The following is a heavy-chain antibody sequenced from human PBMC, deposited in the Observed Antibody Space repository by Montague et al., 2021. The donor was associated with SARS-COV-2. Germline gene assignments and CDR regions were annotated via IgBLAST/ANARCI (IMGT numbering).Heavy chain of an antibody. V-gene: IGHV4-34*01. CDR1: GGSFSGYY. CDR3: ARATLGITVIAVVMTAIDYYFDY. Sequence: SETLSLTCAVYGGSFSGYYWSWIRQPPGKGLEWIGEIHHSGSTNYNPSLKSRVTISVDTSKNQFSLKLSSVTAADTAVYYCARATLGITVIAVVMTAIDYYFDYWGQGNLVTVSS. J-gene: IGHJ4*02. CDR2: IHHSGST. D-gene: IGHD3-22*01.